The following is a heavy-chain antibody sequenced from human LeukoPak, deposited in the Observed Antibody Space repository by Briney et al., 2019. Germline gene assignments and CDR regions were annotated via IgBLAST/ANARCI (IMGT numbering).Heavy chain of an antibody. V-gene: IGHV4-34*01. J-gene: IGHJ4*02. D-gene: IGHD5-24*01. CDR1: GGSFSGYY. CDR2: INHSGST. CDR3: AGYNRVLRH. Sequence: SETLSLTCAVYGGSFSGYYWSWIRQPPGKGLEWIGEINHSGSTNYNPSLKSRVTRSVDTSKNQFSLKLSSVTAADTAVYYCAGYNRVLRHWGQGTLVTVSS.